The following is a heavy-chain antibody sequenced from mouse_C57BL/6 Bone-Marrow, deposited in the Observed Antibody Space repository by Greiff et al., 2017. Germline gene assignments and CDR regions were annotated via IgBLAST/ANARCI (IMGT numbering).Heavy chain of an antibody. CDR1: GYTFTSYW. J-gene: IGHJ4*01. D-gene: IGHD1-1*01. CDR2: IYPGSGST. V-gene: IGHV1-55*01. Sequence: QVHVKQPGAELVKPGASVKMSCKASGYTFTSYWITWVKQRPGQGLEWIGDIYPGSGSTTYNEKFKSKATLTVDTSSSTAYMQLSSLTSEDSAVYYCASFSHYYGSSYGYYAMDYWGQGTSVTVSS. CDR3: ASFSHYYGSSYGYYAMDY.